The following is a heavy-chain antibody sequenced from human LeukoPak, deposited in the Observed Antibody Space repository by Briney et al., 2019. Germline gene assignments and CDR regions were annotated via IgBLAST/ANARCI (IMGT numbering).Heavy chain of an antibody. CDR1: GGTLSSYA. CDR2: IIPIFGTA. CDR3: ARQGATVNQLDY. Sequence: SVKVSCKASGGTLSSYAISWVRQAPGQGLEWMGGIIPIFGTANYAQKFQGRVTITADKSTSTAYMELSSLRSEDTAVYYCARQGATVNQLDYWGQGTLVTVSS. D-gene: IGHD1-26*01. J-gene: IGHJ4*02. V-gene: IGHV1-69*06.